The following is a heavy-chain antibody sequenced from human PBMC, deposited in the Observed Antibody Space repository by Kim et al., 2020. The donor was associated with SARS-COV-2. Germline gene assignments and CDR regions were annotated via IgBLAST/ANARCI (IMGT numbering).Heavy chain of an antibody. Sequence: NYNPSLKSRVTISVDTSKNQFSLKLSSVTAADTAVYYCARSYSSGWYWDYWGQGTLVTVSS. CDR3: ARSYSSGWYWDY. D-gene: IGHD6-19*01. V-gene: IGHV4-59*01. J-gene: IGHJ4*02.